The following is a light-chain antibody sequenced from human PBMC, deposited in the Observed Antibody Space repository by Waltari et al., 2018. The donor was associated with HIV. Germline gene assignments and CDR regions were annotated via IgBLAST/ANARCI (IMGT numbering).Light chain of an antibody. V-gene: IGKV3-15*01. CDR2: GAS. CDR1: QXVSSN. J-gene: IGKJ1*01. Sequence: EIVMTQSPATLSVSPGERATLXCXASQXVSSNLAWYQQKPGQAPRLLIYGASTRATGIPARFSGSGSGTEFTLTXSSLQSEDFAVXYXQQYNNXPQTFGQGTKVEIK. CDR3: QQYNNXPQT.